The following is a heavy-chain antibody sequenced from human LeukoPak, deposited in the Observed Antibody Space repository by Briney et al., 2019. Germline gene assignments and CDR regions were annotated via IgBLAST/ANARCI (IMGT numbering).Heavy chain of an antibody. Sequence: PSETLSLTCTVSGGSISSYYWSWIRQPPGKGLEWIGYIYYSGSTNYNPSLKSRVTISVDTSKNQFSLKLSSVTAADTAVYYCARNLMITFGGVIVHGWFDPWGQGTLVTVSS. J-gene: IGHJ5*02. CDR3: ARNLMITFGGVIVHGWFDP. CDR2: IYYSGST. D-gene: IGHD3-16*02. CDR1: GGSISSYY. V-gene: IGHV4-59*01.